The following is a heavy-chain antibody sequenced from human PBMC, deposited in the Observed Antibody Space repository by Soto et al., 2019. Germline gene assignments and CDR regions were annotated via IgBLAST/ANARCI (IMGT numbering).Heavy chain of an antibody. CDR3: ARVPNYYDSSGYYYY. Sequence: GGSLRLSCAASGFTFGSYAMHWVRQAPGKGLEWVAVISYDGSNKYYSDSVKGRFTISRDNSKNTLYLQMSSLRAEDTAVYYCARVPNYYDSSGYYYYWGQGTLVTVSS. V-gene: IGHV3-30-3*01. CDR1: GFTFGSYA. CDR2: ISYDGSNK. J-gene: IGHJ4*02. D-gene: IGHD3-22*01.